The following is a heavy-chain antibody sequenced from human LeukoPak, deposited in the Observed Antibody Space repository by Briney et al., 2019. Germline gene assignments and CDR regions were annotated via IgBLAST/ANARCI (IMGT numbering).Heavy chain of an antibody. CDR2: ISAYNGNT. CDR3: ARKPASPTYGDWVGYYFDY. J-gene: IGHJ4*02. CDR1: GYTFTSYG. V-gene: IGHV1-18*01. Sequence: ASVKVSCKASGYTFTSYGISWVRQAPGQWLEWMGWISAYNGNTNYAQKLQGRVTMTTDTSTSTAYMELRSLRSDDTAVYYCARKPASPTYGDWVGYYFDYWGQGTLVTVSS. D-gene: IGHD4-17*01.